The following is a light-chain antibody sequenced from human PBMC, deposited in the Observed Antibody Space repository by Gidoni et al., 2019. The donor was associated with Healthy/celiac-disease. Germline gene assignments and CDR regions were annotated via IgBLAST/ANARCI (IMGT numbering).Light chain of an antibody. CDR1: QTIRTY. CDR2: AAS. J-gene: IGKJ1*01. CDR3: QQSYSMPRT. Sequence: DIQMTQSPSSLSASVGDRVTITCRASQTIRTYLNWYQQRPVEAPKLLVYAASSLQRGVPSRFSATESGTDFTLTINGLQPEDFATYYCQQSYSMPRTFGQGTKVEV. V-gene: IGKV1-39*01.